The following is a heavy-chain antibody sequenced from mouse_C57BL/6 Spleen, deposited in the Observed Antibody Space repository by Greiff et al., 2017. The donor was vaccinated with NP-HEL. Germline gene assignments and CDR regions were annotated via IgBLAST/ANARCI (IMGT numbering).Heavy chain of an antibody. Sequence: EVKLQESGGGLVKPGGSLKLSCAASGFTFSDYGMHWVRQAPEKGLEWVAYISSGSSTIYYADTVKGRFTISRDNAKNTLFLQMTSLRSEDTAMYYCARATVVATDYYAMDYWGQGTSVTVSS. CDR3: ARATVVATDYYAMDY. CDR1: GFTFSDYG. J-gene: IGHJ4*01. D-gene: IGHD1-1*01. V-gene: IGHV5-17*01. CDR2: ISSGSSTI.